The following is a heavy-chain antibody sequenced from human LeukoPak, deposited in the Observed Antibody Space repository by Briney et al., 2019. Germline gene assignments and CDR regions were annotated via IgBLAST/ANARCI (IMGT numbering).Heavy chain of an antibody. CDR2: IYYSGST. CDR3: ARHAIAVAGLDY. Sequence: SETLSLTCTVSGGSISSSSYYWGWIRQPPGKGLEWIGCIYYSGSTYYNPSLKSRVTISVDTSKNQFSLKLSSVTAADTAVYDCARHAIAVAGLDYWGQGTMVTVSS. D-gene: IGHD6-19*01. CDR1: GGSISSSSYY. V-gene: IGHV4-39*01. J-gene: IGHJ4*02.